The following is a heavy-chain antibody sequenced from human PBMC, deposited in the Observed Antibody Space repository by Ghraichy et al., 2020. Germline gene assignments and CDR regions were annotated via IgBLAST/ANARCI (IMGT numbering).Heavy chain of an antibody. CDR1: GFIFSSYS. CDR3: AIPTVGNYIYDY. D-gene: IGHD4-11*01. J-gene: IGHJ4*02. V-gene: IGHV3-48*04. CDR2: ISSSSNTI. Sequence: GESLRLSCAASGFIFSSYSMNWVRQAPGKGLEWVSYISSSSNTIYYADSVKGRFTISRDNAKNSLYLQMTSLRAEDTAVYYCAIPTVGNYIYDYWGQGTLVTVSS.